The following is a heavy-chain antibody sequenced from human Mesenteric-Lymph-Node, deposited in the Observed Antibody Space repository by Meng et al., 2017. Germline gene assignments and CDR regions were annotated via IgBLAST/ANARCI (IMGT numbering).Heavy chain of an antibody. Sequence: SETLSLTCAVYGGSFSGYYWSWIRQPPGRGLEWIGEINHSGSTNYNPSLKSRVTMSVDTSKNQFSLKLSSVTAADTAVYYCARDLAAFDIWGQGTMVTVSS. V-gene: IGHV4-34*01. J-gene: IGHJ3*02. CDR2: INHSGST. CDR3: ARDLAAFDI. CDR1: GGSFSGYY.